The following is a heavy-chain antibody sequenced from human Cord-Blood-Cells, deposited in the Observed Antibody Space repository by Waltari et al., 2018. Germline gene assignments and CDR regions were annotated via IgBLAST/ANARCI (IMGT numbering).Heavy chain of an antibody. V-gene: IGHV3-30-3*01. D-gene: IGHD3-3*01. J-gene: IGHJ4*02. CDR3: ARGITIFGVAEYYFDY. CDR2: ISYDGSNK. Sequence: QVQLVESGGGVVQPGRSLRLSCAASGFTFSSYAMHWVRQAPGKGLEWVAVISYDGSNKYYADSVKGRFTISRDNSKNTLYLQMSSLRAEDTAVYYCARGITIFGVAEYYFDYWGQGTLVTVSS. CDR1: GFTFSSYA.